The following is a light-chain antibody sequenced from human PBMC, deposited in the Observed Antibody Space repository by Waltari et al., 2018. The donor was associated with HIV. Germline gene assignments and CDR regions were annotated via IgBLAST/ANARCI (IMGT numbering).Light chain of an antibody. V-gene: IGLV2-14*01. Sequence: QSALTQPASVSGSPGQSISLSCTGHSSDAGGYTAVSWYQQHPAKAPKLVILEVSNRPSGVSNRFSGSKSGNRASLTISGLQAEDEAYYYCSSYTSSDTVVFGGGTKVTVL. CDR3: SSYTSSDTVV. CDR1: SSDAGGYTA. J-gene: IGLJ2*01. CDR2: EVS.